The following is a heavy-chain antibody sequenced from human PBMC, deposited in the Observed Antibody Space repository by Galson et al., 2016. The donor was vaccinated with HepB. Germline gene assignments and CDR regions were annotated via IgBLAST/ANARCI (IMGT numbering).Heavy chain of an antibody. Sequence: SLRLSCAASGSTFTSYAMSWVRQAPGKGLEWVSYISGSGGSTFYADSVKGRFTISRDNSKNTLDLQMSSLRVEDTAVYYCARESDYNIHSFDYWGQGTLVTVSS. D-gene: IGHD3-10*01. J-gene: IGHJ4*02. V-gene: IGHV3-23*01. CDR2: ISGSGGST. CDR1: GSTFTSYA. CDR3: ARESDYNIHSFDY.